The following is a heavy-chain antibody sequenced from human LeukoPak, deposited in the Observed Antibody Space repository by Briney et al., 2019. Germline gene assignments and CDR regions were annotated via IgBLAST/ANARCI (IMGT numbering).Heavy chain of an antibody. V-gene: IGHV1-46*01. D-gene: IGHD2-2*01. Sequence: ASVKVSCKASGYTFTSYYMHWVRQAPGQGLEWMGIINPSGGSTSYAQKFQGRVTMTRDTSTSTVYMELSSLRSEDTAVYYCARDPQDCSSTSCYRGWFDPWGQGTLVTVSS. CDR2: INPSGGST. J-gene: IGHJ5*02. CDR3: ARDPQDCSSTSCYRGWFDP. CDR1: GYTFTSYY.